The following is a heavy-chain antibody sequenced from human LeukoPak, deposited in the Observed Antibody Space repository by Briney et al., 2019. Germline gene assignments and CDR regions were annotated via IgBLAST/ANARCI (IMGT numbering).Heavy chain of an antibody. D-gene: IGHD2-15*01. CDR1: GYTFTDYA. J-gene: IGHJ4*02. CDR3: ARAAYCSDSSCYSRD. CDR2: INTNTGNP. Sequence: ASVKVSCKASGYTFTDYAMKWVRQAPGQGLEWMGWINTNTGNPTYAQGFTGRFVFSLDTSVSTAYLEISSLKAEDTVVYYCARAAYCSDSSCYSRDWGQGTLVTVSS. V-gene: IGHV7-4-1*02.